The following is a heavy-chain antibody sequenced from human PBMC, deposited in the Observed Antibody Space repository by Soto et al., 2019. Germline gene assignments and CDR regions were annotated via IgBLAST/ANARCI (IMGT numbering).Heavy chain of an antibody. J-gene: IGHJ3*02. V-gene: IGHV1-2*02. D-gene: IGHD5-18*01. CDR1: GYTFTDYY. CDR2: MNPKSGGA. Sequence: ASVKVSCKTSGYTFTDYYTHWVRQAPGQGLEWMGWMNPKSGGAYFAQKFQGRVTLTRDTSIGTAYIEVNSLTSDDTAVYFCTRENIENSDGLYDAFDIFGQGTTVTV. CDR3: TRENIENSDGLYDAFDI.